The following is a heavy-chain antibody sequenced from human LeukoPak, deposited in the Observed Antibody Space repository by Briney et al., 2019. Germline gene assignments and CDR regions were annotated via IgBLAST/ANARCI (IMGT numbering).Heavy chain of an antibody. J-gene: IGHJ4*02. CDR3: ARRNGRYGDYDIDY. Sequence: GESLKISCKGSGYSFTNFWVGWVRQMPGKGLEWMGIIYPGDSDTRYSPSFQGQVTISADKSISTAYLQWSSLKASDTAMYYCARRNGRYGDYDIDYWGQGTLVTVSS. CDR2: IYPGDSDT. D-gene: IGHD4-17*01. V-gene: IGHV5-51*01. CDR1: GYSFTNFW.